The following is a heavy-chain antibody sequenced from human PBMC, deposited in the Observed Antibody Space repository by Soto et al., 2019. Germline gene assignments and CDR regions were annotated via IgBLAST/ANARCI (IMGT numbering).Heavy chain of an antibody. CDR1: GYTFTGYY. D-gene: IGHD2-2*01. V-gene: IGHV1-2*04. CDR2: INPNSGST. J-gene: IGHJ6*02. CDR3: ARDMVYCSSTSCYAGIYYYYYGMDV. Sequence: ASVKVSCKASGYTFTGYYMHWVRQAPGQGLERMGWINPNSGSTNYAQKFQGWVTMTRDTSISTAYMELSSLRSDDTAVYYCARDMVYCSSTSCYAGIYYYYYGMDVWGQGTTVTVSS.